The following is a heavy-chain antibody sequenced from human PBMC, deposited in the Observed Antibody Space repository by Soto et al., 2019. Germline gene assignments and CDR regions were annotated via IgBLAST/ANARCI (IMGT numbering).Heavy chain of an antibody. V-gene: IGHV4-59*01. Sequence: SETLSLTCTVSGGSISNYYWCWIRQPPGKGLEWIGYVYSSGSTHYNPSLQSRVTISADTSKNPVSLKVNSVTAADTAVYYCARDHPHSYGVYYFDYWGQGTPVT. CDR3: ARDHPHSYGVYYFDY. J-gene: IGHJ4*02. D-gene: IGHD5-18*01. CDR2: VYSSGST. CDR1: GGSISNYY.